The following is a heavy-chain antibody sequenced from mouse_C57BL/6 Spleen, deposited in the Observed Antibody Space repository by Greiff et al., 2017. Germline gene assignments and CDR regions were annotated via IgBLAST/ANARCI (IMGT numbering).Heavy chain of an antibody. CDR1: GFTFSSYA. CDR2: ISDGGSYT. V-gene: IGHV5-4*01. Sequence: EVKLQESGGGLVKPGGSLKLSCAASGFTFSSYAMSWVRQTPEKRLAWVATISDGGSYTYYPDNVKGRFTISRDNAKNNLYLQMSHLKSEDTAMYYCARDRDPFYAMDYWGQGTSVTVSS. CDR3: ARDRDPFYAMDY. J-gene: IGHJ4*01.